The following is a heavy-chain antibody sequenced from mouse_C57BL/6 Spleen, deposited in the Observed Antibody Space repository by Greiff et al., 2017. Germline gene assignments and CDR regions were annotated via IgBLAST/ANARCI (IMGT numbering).Heavy chain of an antibody. J-gene: IGHJ1*03. Sequence: DVKLVESGEGLVKPGGSLKLSCAASGFTFSSYAMSWVRQTPEKRLEWVAYISSGGDYIYYADTVKGRFTISRDNARNTLYLEMSSLKSEDTAMYYCTRGGDYYGSSGWYIDVWGTGTTVTVSS. CDR1: GFTFSSYA. V-gene: IGHV5-9-1*02. D-gene: IGHD1-1*01. CDR3: TRGGDYYGSSGWYIDV. CDR2: ISSGGDYI.